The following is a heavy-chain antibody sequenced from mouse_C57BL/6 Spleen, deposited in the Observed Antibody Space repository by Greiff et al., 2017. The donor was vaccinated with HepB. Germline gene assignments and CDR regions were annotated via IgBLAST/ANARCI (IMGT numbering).Heavy chain of an antibody. CDR1: GFTFSDYY. D-gene: IGHD3-1*01. V-gene: IGHV5-16*01. CDR3: ARDREGSWYFDV. CDR2: INYDGSST. J-gene: IGHJ1*03. Sequence: EVMLVESEGGLVQPGSSMKLSCTASGFTFSDYYMAWVRQVPEKGLEWVANINYDGSSTYYLDSLKSRFIISRDNAKNILYLQMSSLKSEDTATYYCARDREGSWYFDVWGTGTTVTVSS.